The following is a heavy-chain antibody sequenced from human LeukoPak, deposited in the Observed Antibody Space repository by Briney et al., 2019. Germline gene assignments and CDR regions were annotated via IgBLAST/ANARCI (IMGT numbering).Heavy chain of an antibody. CDR2: IYYSGST. V-gene: IGHV4-59*01. D-gene: IGHD3-10*01. CDR3: ARGWGPKVLLWFGELYWFDP. J-gene: IGHJ5*02. CDR1: GGSISSYY. Sequence: SETLSLTCTVSGGSISSYYWSWIRQPPGKGLEWIGYIYYSGSTIYNPSLKSRVTISVDTSKNQFSLKLSSVTAADTAVYYCARGWGPKVLLWFGELYWFDPWGQGTLVTVSS.